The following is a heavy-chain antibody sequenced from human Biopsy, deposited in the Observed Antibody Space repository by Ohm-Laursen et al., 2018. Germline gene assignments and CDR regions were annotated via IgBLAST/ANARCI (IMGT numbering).Heavy chain of an antibody. CDR1: GFNFDDYA. Sequence: SLRLSCAASGFNFDDYAMHWIRQGPGKGLEWVAGLTWNSGTIAYAGSVRGRFAISRGNAKNSLYLQMNNLTSEDTALYYCVRSLRNYDFLDSWGQGTLVSVSS. J-gene: IGHJ4*02. CDR2: LTWNSGTI. V-gene: IGHV3-9*01. CDR3: VRSLRNYDFLDS. D-gene: IGHD3-16*01.